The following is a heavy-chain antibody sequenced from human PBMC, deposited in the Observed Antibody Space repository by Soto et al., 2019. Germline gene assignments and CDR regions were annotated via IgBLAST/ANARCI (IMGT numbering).Heavy chain of an antibody. Sequence: EVQLVESGGGLVQPGGSLRLSCEGSGFTLSDHYMDWVRQAPGKGLEWVGRSRNKGNSYATEYAASVKGRFTISRDDSRNSLYLQMNSLKTEDTARYYCASYFRYMYGLWGQGTLVTVSS. J-gene: IGHJ4*02. CDR3: ASYFRYMYGL. CDR2: SRNKGNSYAT. D-gene: IGHD2-8*01. V-gene: IGHV3-72*01. CDR1: GFTLSDHY.